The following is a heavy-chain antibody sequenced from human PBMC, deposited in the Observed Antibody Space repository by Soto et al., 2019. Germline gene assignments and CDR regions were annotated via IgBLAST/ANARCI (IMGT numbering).Heavy chain of an antibody. CDR3: AREWYNWLYDY. CDR2: INSNNGDT. J-gene: IGHJ4*02. CDR1: RYSFTPYL. Sequence: ASVQVSRQASRYSFTPYLIHWVRQAHGQGFEWMGWINSNNGDTGYAEKFMGKITMTRDTSINTAYMELNRLRSDDTAVYYCAREWYNWLYDYWGQGSLVTVSS. V-gene: IGHV1-2*02. D-gene: IGHD1-20*01.